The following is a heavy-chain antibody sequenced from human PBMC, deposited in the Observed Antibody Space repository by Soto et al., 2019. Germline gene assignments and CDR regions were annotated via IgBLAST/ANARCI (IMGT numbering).Heavy chain of an antibody. CDR2: ISPSGGST. Sequence: ASVKVSCKASGYTFTSYYMHWVRQAPGQGLEWMGIISPSGGSTSYAQKFQGRVTMTRDTSTSTVYMELSSLRSEDTAVYYCALIVEMATAYFDYWGQGTLVTVSS. CDR3: ALIVEMATAYFDY. J-gene: IGHJ4*02. V-gene: IGHV1-46*03. CDR1: GYTFTSYY. D-gene: IGHD2-15*01.